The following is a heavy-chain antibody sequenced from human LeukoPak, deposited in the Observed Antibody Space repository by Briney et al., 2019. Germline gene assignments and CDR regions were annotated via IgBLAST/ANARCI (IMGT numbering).Heavy chain of an antibody. CDR3: ARERLWSFDY. CDR1: VFTLRGYP. V-gene: IGHV3-30*04. D-gene: IGHD3-10*01. J-gene: IGHJ4*02. CDR2: TSYDGSNK. Sequence: VRSLRLSSAASVFTLRGYPMHWGRQAPGKGLDWVAVTSYDGSNKYYADSVKGRFTISGDNSKNTLYLQMNSLRPEDAAVYYCARERLWSFDYWGQGTLVTVSS.